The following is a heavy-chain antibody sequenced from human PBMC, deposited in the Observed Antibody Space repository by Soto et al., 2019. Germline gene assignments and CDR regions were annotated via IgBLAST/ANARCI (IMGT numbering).Heavy chain of an antibody. V-gene: IGHV3-23*01. Sequence: EVQLLESGGGLVQPGGSLRLSCTASGFTFSSYAMIWVRQAPGKGLEWVSTISGSGENTFYADSVKGRFTISRDSSKNTLSLQMNSLRAEDTAVYYCAKTWGYCSGGSCYEDYWGQGPLVPVSS. CDR2: ISGSGENT. CDR1: GFTFSSYA. CDR3: AKTWGYCSGGSCYEDY. J-gene: IGHJ4*02. D-gene: IGHD2-15*01.